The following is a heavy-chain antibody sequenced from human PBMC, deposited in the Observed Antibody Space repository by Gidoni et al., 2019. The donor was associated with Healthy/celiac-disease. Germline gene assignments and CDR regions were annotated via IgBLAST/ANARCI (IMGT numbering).Heavy chain of an antibody. V-gene: IGHV3-49*04. Sequence: EVQLVESGGGLVQPGRSLRLSCTASGFTFGDYAMSWVRQAPGKGLEGVGFIRSKAYGGTTEYAASEKGRFTISRDDSKSIAYLQMNSLKTEDTAVYYCTRTMRGGIPPYYYYGMDVWGQGTTVTVSS. CDR1: GFTFGDYA. CDR2: IRSKAYGGTT. J-gene: IGHJ6*02. CDR3: TRTMRGGIPPYYYYGMDV. D-gene: IGHD2-21*01.